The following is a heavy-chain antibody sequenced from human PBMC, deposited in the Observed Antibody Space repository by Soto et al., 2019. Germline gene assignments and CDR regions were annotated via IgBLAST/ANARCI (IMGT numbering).Heavy chain of an antibody. Sequence: PGGSLRLSCAASGFTFGTYWTHWVRRPPGEGLVWVARITSDGSSTTYADSVKGRFTISRDNAKNTLYLQMNSLRADDTAVYYCVRHFDKWGQGTLVTVSS. J-gene: IGHJ4*02. CDR2: ITSDGSST. CDR3: VRHFDK. V-gene: IGHV3-74*01. CDR1: GFTFGTYW.